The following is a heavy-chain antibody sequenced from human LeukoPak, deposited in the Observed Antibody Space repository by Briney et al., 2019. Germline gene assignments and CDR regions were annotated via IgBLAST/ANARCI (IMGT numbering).Heavy chain of an antibody. V-gene: IGHV4-59*08. CDR3: ARANPNWNPPDY. Sequence: SETLSLTCTVSGGSMTSYFWSWIRQPPGKGLEWIGYVYHSGSTGYNPSLKSRVSISEDTSKNQFSLKLSSVTAADTAVYYCARANPNWNPPDYWGQGTLVTVSS. J-gene: IGHJ4*02. CDR2: VYHSGST. CDR1: GGSMTSYF. D-gene: IGHD1-1*01.